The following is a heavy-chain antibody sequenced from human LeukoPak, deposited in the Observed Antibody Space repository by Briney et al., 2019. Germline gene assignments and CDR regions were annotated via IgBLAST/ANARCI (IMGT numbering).Heavy chain of an antibody. CDR2: ISRTGNSI. CDR3: ARGPYSSNWYVDY. D-gene: IGHD6-13*01. J-gene: IGHJ4*02. Sequence: AGSLRLSCAASGFTLTSYEMNWVRLAPGKGLEWISYISRTGNSIYYADSVKGRFTVSRDSAKNSLYLQMNSLRAEDTAVYYCARGPYSSNWYVDYWGQGTLVTVAS. CDR1: GFTLTSYE. V-gene: IGHV3-48*03.